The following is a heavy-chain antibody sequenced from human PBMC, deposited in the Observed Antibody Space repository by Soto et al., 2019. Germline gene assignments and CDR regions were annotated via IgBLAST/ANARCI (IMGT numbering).Heavy chain of an antibody. CDR2: ISDYNGNT. CDR3: ARVGAYNNQLRGYYYYDYMDV. Sequence: QVQLVQSGAEVKKPGASVKVSCKASGYTFTSYGISWVRQAPGQGLEWMGWISDYNGNTNYAQKLQGRVTMTTDTATSTAYMELRSLRSDDTAVDYCARVGAYNNQLRGYYYYDYMDVWGKGTTVTVAS. V-gene: IGHV1-18*01. D-gene: IGHD3-10*01. J-gene: IGHJ6*03. CDR1: GYTFTSYG.